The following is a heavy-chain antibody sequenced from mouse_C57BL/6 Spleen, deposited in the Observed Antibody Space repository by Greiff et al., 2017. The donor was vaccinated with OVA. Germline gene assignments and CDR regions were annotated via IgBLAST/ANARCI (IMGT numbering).Heavy chain of an antibody. D-gene: IGHD1-1*01. V-gene: IGHV1-64*01. CDR1: GYTFTSYW. CDR3: ARFYYGSSWYFDV. CDR2: IHPNSGST. J-gene: IGHJ1*03. Sequence: QVQLQQPGAELVKPGASVKLSCKASGYTFTSYWMHWVKQRPGQGLEWIGMIHPNSGSTNYNEKFKSKATLTVDKSSSTAYMQLSSLTADDSAVYYCARFYYGSSWYFDVWGTGTTVTVSS.